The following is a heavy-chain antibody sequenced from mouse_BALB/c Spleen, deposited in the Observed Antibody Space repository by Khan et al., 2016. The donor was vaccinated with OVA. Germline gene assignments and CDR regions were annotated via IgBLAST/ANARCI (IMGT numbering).Heavy chain of an antibody. D-gene: IGHD1-1*02. J-gene: IGHJ4*01. CDR3: AKGLWSYYFALDY. CDR2: IWGGGST. Sequence: QVQLKESGPGLVAPSQSLSITCTVSGFSLSDYGVSWIRQPPGKGLEWLGVIWGGGSTYYNSALKSRLSISKDNSKSQVFLKMNSLHTDDTAIYYCAKGLWSYYFALDYWGQGTSVTVSS. V-gene: IGHV2-6-5*01. CDR1: GFSLSDYG.